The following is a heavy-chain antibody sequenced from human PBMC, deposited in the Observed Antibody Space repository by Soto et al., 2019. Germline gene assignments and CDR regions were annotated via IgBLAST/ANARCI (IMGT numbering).Heavy chain of an antibody. CDR1: GFMFDDFA. Sequence: EVQLVESGGGLVQPGRSLRLSCAASGFMFDDFAMHWVRQAPGKGLEWVSGISWNSGDVAYADSVKGRFTISRDNAKNSVSLQLNSLRPEDTALYHCAKAPYVATPWFDPWGQGTLVTVSS. CDR3: AKAPYVATPWFDP. V-gene: IGHV3-9*01. D-gene: IGHD2-15*01. CDR2: ISWNSGDV. J-gene: IGHJ5*02.